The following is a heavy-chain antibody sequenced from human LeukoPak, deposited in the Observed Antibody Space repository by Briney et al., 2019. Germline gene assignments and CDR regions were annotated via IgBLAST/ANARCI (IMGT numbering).Heavy chain of an antibody. J-gene: IGHJ3*02. CDR2: IYHSGNA. CDR1: GYSISSGYY. V-gene: IGHV4-38-2*01. Sequence: PSETLSLTCSVSGYSISSGYYWGWIRQPPRNGLEWIGSIYHSGNAYYNPSLKSRVTMSVDTSKNQFSLKLSSVTAADTAVYYCARYCSSTSCYLLDAFDIWGQGTMVTVSS. D-gene: IGHD2-2*01. CDR3: ARYCSSTSCYLLDAFDI.